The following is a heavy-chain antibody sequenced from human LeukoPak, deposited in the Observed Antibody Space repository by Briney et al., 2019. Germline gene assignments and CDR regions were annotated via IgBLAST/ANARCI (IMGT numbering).Heavy chain of an antibody. CDR1: GSSFNTQA. J-gene: IGHJ4*02. CDR2: ISESGGTT. D-gene: IGHD3-3*01. Sequence: GGSLRLSCTASGSSFNTQAMTWVRQVPGKGLEWVSSISESGGTTHYSDSVKGRFTISRDNSKSTLYLQMNSLTAEDSAVYYCAKDPYTISAPPFDYWGQGTLVTVSS. V-gene: IGHV3-23*01. CDR3: AKDPYTISAPPFDY.